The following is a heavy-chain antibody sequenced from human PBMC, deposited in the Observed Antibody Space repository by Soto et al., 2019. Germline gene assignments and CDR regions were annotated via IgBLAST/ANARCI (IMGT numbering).Heavy chain of an antibody. CDR3: ARGETVVVVAATGNYYYYYLDV. CDR1: GWSFSGYY. V-gene: IGHV4-34*01. J-gene: IGHJ6*03. CDR2: INHSGGT. D-gene: IGHD2-15*01. Sequence: PTETLSLTCAVYGWSFSGYYWGGIRQPPGKGLEWIGEINHSGGTNYNPSLKSRVTISVDTSKNQFSLKLNSVTAADTAVYYCARGETVVVVAATGNYYYYYLDVWGKGTTVTVSS.